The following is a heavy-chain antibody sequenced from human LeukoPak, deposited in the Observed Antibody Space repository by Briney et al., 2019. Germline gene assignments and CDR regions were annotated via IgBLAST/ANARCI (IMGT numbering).Heavy chain of an antibody. CDR3: ARVIMVRGVISHFDY. D-gene: IGHD3-10*01. J-gene: IGHJ4*02. V-gene: IGHV3-66*02. CDR2: IYSGGST. Sequence: PGGSLRLSCAASGFTVSSNYMSWVRQAPGKGLEWVSVIYSGGSTYYADSVKGRFTISGDNSKNTLYLQMNSLRAEDTAVYYCARVIMVRGVISHFDYWGQGTLVTVSS. CDR1: GFTVSSNY.